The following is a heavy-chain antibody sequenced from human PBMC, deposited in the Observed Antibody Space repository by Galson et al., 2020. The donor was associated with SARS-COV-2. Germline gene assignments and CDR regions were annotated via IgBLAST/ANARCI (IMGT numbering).Heavy chain of an antibody. CDR2: ISYDGSNK. D-gene: IGHD1-26*01. CDR3: ARGSGSYYYFNY. J-gene: IGHJ4*02. Sequence: GSLRLSCAASGFTFSSYAMHWVRQAPGKGLEWVAVISYDGSNKYYADSVKGRFTISRDNSKNTLYLQMNSLRAEDTAVYYCARGSGSYYYFNYWGQGTLVTVSS. CDR1: GFTFSSYA. V-gene: IGHV3-30-3*01.